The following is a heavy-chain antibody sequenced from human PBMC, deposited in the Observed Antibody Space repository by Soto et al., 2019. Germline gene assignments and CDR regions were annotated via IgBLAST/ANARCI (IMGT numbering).Heavy chain of an antibody. J-gene: IGHJ6*02. D-gene: IGHD2-21*02. CDR3: ASLAYWGGDCYSPDYYGMDV. CDR1: GYTFTSYG. V-gene: IGHV1-18*01. CDR2: VSAYNGNT. Sequence: QVQLVQSGAEVKKPGASVKVSCKASGYTFTSYGISWVRQAPGQGLELMGWVSAYNGNTNNAQKLQVRATRTPDTPPGTAYMQLRSLRADDTAVNYCASLAYWGGDCYSPDYYGMDVWGQGTTVTVSS.